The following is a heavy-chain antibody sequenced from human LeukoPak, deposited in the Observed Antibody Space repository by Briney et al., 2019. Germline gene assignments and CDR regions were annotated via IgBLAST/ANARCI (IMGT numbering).Heavy chain of an antibody. CDR1: GFTFSSYS. Sequence: GGSPRLSCAASGFTFSSYSMNWVRQAPGKGLEWVSYISSSSTTIYYADSVKGRFTIPRDNAKNSLYLQINSLRDEDTAVYYCARDAQHLVDLYYYYYYMDVWGKGTTVTVSS. CDR3: ARDAQHLVDLYYYYYYMDV. V-gene: IGHV3-48*02. CDR2: ISSSSTTI. D-gene: IGHD6-13*01. J-gene: IGHJ6*03.